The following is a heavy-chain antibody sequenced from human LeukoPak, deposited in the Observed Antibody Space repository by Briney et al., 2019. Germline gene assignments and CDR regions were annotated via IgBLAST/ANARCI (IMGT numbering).Heavy chain of an antibody. D-gene: IGHD1-1*01. J-gene: IGHJ4*02. V-gene: IGHV3-64*04. CDR3: ARDGRNDHFDY. CDR2: ISSNGATT. Sequence: PGGSLRLSCSASGFTFNRFYLHWVRQAPGKGLEFVSHISSNGATTYYADSVKGRFTISRDNSKNTLYLQMNSLRAEDTAVYYCARDGRNDHFDYWGQGTLVTVSS. CDR1: GFTFNRFY.